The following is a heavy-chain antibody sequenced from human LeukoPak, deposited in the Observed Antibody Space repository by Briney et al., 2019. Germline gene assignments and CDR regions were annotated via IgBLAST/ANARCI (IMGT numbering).Heavy chain of an antibody. V-gene: IGHV3-66*01. CDR1: GFTVSNNY. CDR2: IYSDGST. CDR3: ARGSHATNY. J-gene: IGHJ4*02. Sequence: GGSLRLSCAASGFTVSNNYMTWVRQAPGKGLEWVSVIYSDGSTYYADSVKGRFTISRDISKSTLYLQMNSLRAEDTAVYYCARGSHATNYWGQGTLVTVSS.